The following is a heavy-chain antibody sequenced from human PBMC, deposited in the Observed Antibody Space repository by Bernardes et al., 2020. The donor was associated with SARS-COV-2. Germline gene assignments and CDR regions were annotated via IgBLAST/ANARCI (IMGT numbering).Heavy chain of an antibody. CDR3: AKDLYGSGNYRFDS. CDR2: ISGSGGST. V-gene: IGHV3-23*01. Sequence: GGCQRLSHAAPRFTHSSFSISWVPPSPGKGPEWVSGISGSGGSTNYADSVKGRLTMSRDNSKNTLYLQMNSLRAEDTAVYYCAKDLYGSGNYRFDSWGQGTLVTVSS. CDR1: RFTHSSFS. J-gene: IGHJ4*02. D-gene: IGHD3-10*01.